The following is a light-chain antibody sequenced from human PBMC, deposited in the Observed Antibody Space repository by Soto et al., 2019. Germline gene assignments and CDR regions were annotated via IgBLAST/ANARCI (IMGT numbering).Light chain of an antibody. Sequence: EIVMTQSPATLSVSPGERATLSCRASPSVSSNLAWYQQKPGQAPRLLIYGASTRATGIPARFSGSGSGTEFSLTISSLQSEDFAVYYCQQYDNWPPVTFGQGTKVEIK. CDR3: QQYDNWPPVT. V-gene: IGKV3-15*01. CDR1: PSVSSN. CDR2: GAS. J-gene: IGKJ1*01.